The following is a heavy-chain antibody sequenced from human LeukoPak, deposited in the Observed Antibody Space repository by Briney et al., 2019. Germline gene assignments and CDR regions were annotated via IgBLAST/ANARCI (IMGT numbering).Heavy chain of an antibody. V-gene: IGHV4-30-4*07. D-gene: IGHD4-17*01. CDR2: IYYSGST. Sequence: SETLSLTCAVSGGSISSGGYSWSWIRQPPGKGLEWIGYIYYSGSTYYNPSLKSRVTISVGTSKNQFSLKLSSVTAADAAVYYCARDYNRNDFYGDYRYLQHWGQGTLVTVSS. J-gene: IGHJ1*01. CDR1: GGSISSGGYS. CDR3: ARDYNRNDFYGDYRYLQH.